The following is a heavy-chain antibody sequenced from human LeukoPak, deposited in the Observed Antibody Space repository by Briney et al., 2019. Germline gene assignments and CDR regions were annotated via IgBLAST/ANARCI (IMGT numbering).Heavy chain of an antibody. CDR2: IKQDGSEK. J-gene: IGHJ6*02. CDR3: ARALGRLQPYYYYYGMDV. D-gene: IGHD5-24*01. V-gene: IGHV3-7*03. CDR1: GFTFSSYW. Sequence: PEGSLRLSCAGSGFTFSSYWMSWVRQAPGKGLEWVANIKQDGSEKYYVDIVKGRFTISRDNAKNSLHLQMNSLRAEDTAVYYCARALGRLQPYYYYYGMDVWGQGTTVTVSS.